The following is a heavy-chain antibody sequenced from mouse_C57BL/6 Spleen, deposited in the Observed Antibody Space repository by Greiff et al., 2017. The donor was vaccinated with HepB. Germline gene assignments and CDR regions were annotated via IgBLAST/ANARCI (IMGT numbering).Heavy chain of an antibody. V-gene: IGHV1-59*01. Sequence: QVQLQQPGAELVRPGTSVKLSCKASGYTFTSYWMHWVKQRPGQGLEWIGVIDPSDSYTNYNQKFKGKATLTVDTSSSTAYMQLSSLTSEDSAVYYCARYGSYYSNSYFDYWGQGTTLTVSS. D-gene: IGHD2-5*01. CDR1: GYTFTSYW. CDR3: ARYGSYYSNSYFDY. J-gene: IGHJ2*01. CDR2: IDPSDSYT.